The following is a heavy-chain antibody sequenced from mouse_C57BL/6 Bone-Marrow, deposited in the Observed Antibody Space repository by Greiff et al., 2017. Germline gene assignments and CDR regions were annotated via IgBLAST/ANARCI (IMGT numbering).Heavy chain of an antibody. Sequence: QVQLQQSGAELVKPGASVKLSCKASGYTFTEYTIHWVKQRSGQGLEWIGWFYPGSGSIKYNEKFKDKATLTADKSSSTVYMELSRFTSEDSAVYFCARHGDPDSYGSSPYYFDYWGQGTTLTVSS. D-gene: IGHD1-1*01. V-gene: IGHV1-62-2*01. J-gene: IGHJ2*01. CDR3: ARHGDPDSYGSSPYYFDY. CDR2: FYPGSGSI. CDR1: GYTFTEYT.